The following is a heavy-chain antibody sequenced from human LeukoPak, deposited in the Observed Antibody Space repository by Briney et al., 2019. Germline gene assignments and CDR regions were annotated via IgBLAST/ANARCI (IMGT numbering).Heavy chain of an antibody. J-gene: IGHJ6*02. CDR3: ARACSGGSCNLRDYYYYGMDV. V-gene: IGHV4-31*03. D-gene: IGHD2-15*01. CDR1: GGSISSGGYY. CDR2: IYYSGST. Sequence: SQTLSLTCTVSGGSISSGGYYWSWIRQHPGKGLEWIGYIYYSGSTYYNPSLKSRVTISVDTSKNQFSLKLSPVTAADTAVYYCARACSGGSCNLRDYYYYGMDVWGQGTTVTVSS.